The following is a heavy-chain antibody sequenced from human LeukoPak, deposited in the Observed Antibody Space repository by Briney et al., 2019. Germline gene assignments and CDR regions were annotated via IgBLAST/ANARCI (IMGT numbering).Heavy chain of an antibody. CDR1: GFTFSSHA. Sequence: PGGSLRLSCAASGFTFSSHAMSWVRQAPGKGLEWVSAISGSGGSTYYADSVKGRFTISRDNSKNTLYLQMNSLRAEDTAVYYCAKGGVVPAAPYYYGMDVWGKGTTVTVSS. D-gene: IGHD2-2*01. CDR2: ISGSGGST. CDR3: AKGGVVPAAPYYYGMDV. J-gene: IGHJ6*04. V-gene: IGHV3-23*01.